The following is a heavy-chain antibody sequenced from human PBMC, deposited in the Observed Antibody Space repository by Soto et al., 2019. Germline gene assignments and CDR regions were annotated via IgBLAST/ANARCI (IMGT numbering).Heavy chain of an antibody. J-gene: IGHJ4*02. Sequence: PGGSLRLSCAASGFTFTVYGMHWVRQAPGKGLEWVALISYDGSNKYYADSVKGRFTISRDNSKNTLFLQMNSLRGEDTAMYYCAKDAQQWLAPNYFDYWGQGTLVTVSS. CDR1: GFTFTVYG. CDR3: AKDAQQWLAPNYFDY. V-gene: IGHV3-30*18. CDR2: ISYDGSNK. D-gene: IGHD6-19*01.